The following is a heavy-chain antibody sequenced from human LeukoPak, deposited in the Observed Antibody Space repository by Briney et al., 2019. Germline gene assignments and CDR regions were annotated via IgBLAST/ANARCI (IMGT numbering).Heavy chain of an antibody. Sequence: SETLSLICAVYGGSFSGYYWSWIRQPPGKGLESIGEINHSGSTNYNPSLKSRVTISVDTSKNQFFLKLSSVTAADTAVYYCAREGWQWLVHAFDIWGQGTMVTVSS. J-gene: IGHJ3*02. CDR3: AREGWQWLVHAFDI. V-gene: IGHV4-34*01. CDR1: GGSFSGYY. D-gene: IGHD6-19*01. CDR2: INHSGST.